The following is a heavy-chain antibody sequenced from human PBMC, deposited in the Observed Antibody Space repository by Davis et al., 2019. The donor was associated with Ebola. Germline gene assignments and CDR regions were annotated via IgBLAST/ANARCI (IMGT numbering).Heavy chain of an antibody. CDR1: GGSFSGYY. CDR2: INHSGST. V-gene: IGHV4-34*01. Sequence: SETLSLTCAVYGGSFSGYYWSWIRQPPGEGLEWIGEINHSGSTNYNPSLKSRVTISVDTSKNQFSLKLSSVTAADTAVYYCARGYYYDSSGYPYWGQGTLVTVSS. D-gene: IGHD3-22*01. CDR3: ARGYYYDSSGYPY. J-gene: IGHJ4*02.